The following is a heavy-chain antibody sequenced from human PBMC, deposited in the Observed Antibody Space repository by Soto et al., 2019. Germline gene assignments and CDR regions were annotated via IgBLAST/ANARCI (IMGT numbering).Heavy chain of an antibody. J-gene: IGHJ5*02. CDR3: ARERQVGPSSGRFDP. Sequence: QVHLQESGPGLVKPSQTLSLTCSVNGDSINSDSVYWSWIRQSPGKGLEYIGYITYNGRTFYNPSLKSRVTMSVDTPKNPFSLEGRSVTAADTAVYYCARERQVGPSSGRFDPWGQGTLVTVST. V-gene: IGHV4-31*03. CDR1: GDSINSDSVY. CDR2: ITYNGRT.